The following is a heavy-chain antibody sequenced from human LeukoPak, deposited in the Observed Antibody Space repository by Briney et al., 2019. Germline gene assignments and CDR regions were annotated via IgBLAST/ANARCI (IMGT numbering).Heavy chain of an antibody. J-gene: IGHJ4*02. D-gene: IGHD4-17*01. CDR3: VKDRGVTTPYYFDY. CDR2: ISSNGGST. Sequence: GGSLRLSCSASGFTSSSYATHWVRQAPGKGLEYVSGISSNGGSTYYADSVKGRFTISRDNSKNTLYLQMSGLRAEDTAVYYCVKDRGVTTPYYFDYWGQGTLVTVSS. CDR1: GFTSSSYA. V-gene: IGHV3-64D*09.